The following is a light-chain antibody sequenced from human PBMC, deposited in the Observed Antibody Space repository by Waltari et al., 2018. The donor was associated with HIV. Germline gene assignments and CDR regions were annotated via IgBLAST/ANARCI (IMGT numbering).Light chain of an antibody. Sequence: QSPLYQPASVSGSPGQSITIPCSGVSHKIDFYNFVSWYQLRPGKAPQLILFGVTRRPSGISSRFSGSTSGGTASLTISDLQIEDEADYFCSSCAGTGTPMFGGGTKLTVL. CDR1: SHKIDFYNF. CDR2: GVT. V-gene: IGLV2-14*01. J-gene: IGLJ3*02. CDR3: SSCAGTGTPM.